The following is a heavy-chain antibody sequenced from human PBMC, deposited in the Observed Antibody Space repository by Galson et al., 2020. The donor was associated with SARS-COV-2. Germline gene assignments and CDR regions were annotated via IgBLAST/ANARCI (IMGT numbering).Heavy chain of an antibody. CDR1: GGSISSSNW. J-gene: IGHJ5*02. D-gene: IGHD3-22*01. Sequence: SETLSLTCAVSGGSISSSNWWSWVRQPPGKGLEWIGEIYHSGSTNYNPSLKSRVTISVDKSKNQFSLKLSSVTAADTAVYYCARDRYYDSSGYYRNWFDPWGQGTLVTVSS. CDR3: ARDRYYDSSGYYRNWFDP. CDR2: IYHSGST. V-gene: IGHV4-4*02.